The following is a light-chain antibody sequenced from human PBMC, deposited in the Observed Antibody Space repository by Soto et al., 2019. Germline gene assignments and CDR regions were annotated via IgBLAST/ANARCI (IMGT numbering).Light chain of an antibody. V-gene: IGKV1-39*01. Sequence: DIQVTQSPSSLSASVGDRVTITCRASQSISNYLRWYQQKPGKAPKLLFYAASNLQTGVPSRFSGSGSGTGFTLTISSLQPEDFANYYCQQTYNDPRTFGQGTQVEVK. CDR1: QSISNY. CDR2: AAS. CDR3: QQTYNDPRT. J-gene: IGKJ1*01.